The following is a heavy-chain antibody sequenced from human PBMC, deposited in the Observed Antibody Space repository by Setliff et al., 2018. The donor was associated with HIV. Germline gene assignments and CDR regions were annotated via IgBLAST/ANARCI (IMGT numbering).Heavy chain of an antibody. CDR3: ARDGCDGNRCYLYNWFDP. CDR1: GYTFSSHS. CDR2: INAGNGNT. Sequence: ASVKVSCKASGYTFSSHSIHWVRQAPGQGFEWMGWINAGNGNTKFAQRFQSRITITRDTSASTVFMDLSSLTSEDTAVYYCARDGCDGNRCYLYNWFDPWGQGTLVTVSS. D-gene: IGHD2-15*01. V-gene: IGHV1-3*01. J-gene: IGHJ5*02.